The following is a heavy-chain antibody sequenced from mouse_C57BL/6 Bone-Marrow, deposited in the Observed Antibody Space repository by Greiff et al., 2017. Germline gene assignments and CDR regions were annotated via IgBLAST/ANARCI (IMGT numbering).Heavy chain of an antibody. CDR3: ARSGYYGSSLWAMDY. CDR2: INPNNGGT. J-gene: IGHJ4*01. Sequence: EVQLQQSGPELVKPGASVKIPCKASGYTFTDYNMDWVKQSPGKSLEWIGDINPNNGGTIYNQKFKGKATLTVDKSSSTAYMELRSLTSEDTAVYYCARSGYYGSSLWAMDYWGQGTAVTVSS. V-gene: IGHV1-18*01. D-gene: IGHD1-1*01. CDR1: GYTFTDYN.